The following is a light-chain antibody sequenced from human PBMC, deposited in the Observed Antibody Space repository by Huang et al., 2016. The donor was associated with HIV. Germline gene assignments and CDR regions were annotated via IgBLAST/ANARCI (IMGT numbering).Light chain of an antibody. CDR2: GAS. J-gene: IGKJ4*01. Sequence: EIVLTQSPATLSLSPGERATLSCRASQSISTYLAWYQQKPGQSPRLLIHGASNRATGIPTRFSGRGSGTDFTLTSSSLEPEDCALYYCHQRGDWPLTFGGGTKVEIK. CDR1: QSISTY. CDR3: HQRGDWPLT. V-gene: IGKV3-11*01.